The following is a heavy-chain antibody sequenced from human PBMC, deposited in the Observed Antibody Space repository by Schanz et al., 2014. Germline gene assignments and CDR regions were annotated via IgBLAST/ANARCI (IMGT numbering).Heavy chain of an antibody. V-gene: IGHV3-66*01. D-gene: IGHD6-19*01. CDR1: GFTFSTYA. CDR2: IYSGGDT. Sequence: EVQLVESGGGLVQPGGSLRLSCATSGFTFSTYAMSWVRQAPGKGLEWVSLIYSGGDTNYAGSVKGRFTISRDGSKNTLYLQMNSLRAEDTAVYYCARKTDSSGTGDYWGQGTLVTVSS. CDR3: ARKTDSSGTGDY. J-gene: IGHJ4*02.